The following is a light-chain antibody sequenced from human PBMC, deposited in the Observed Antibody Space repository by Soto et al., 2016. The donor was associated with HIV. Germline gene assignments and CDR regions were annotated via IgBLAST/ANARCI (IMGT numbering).Light chain of an antibody. V-gene: IGKV1-39*01. J-gene: IGKJ1*01. CDR3: QQSSRTPRT. CDR1: QSISTY. CDR2: DAS. Sequence: DIQMTQSPSSLSLSIGDRVSITCRASQSISTYLHWYQQKPGRAPKLLIYDASSLQSGVPSRFSGRGSGTDFTLTISDLQHEXLATYYCQQSSRTPRTFGQGTKVEI.